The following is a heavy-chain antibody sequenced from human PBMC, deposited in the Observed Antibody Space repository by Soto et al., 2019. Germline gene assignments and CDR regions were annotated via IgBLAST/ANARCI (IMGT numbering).Heavy chain of an antibody. V-gene: IGHV4-59*01. D-gene: IGHD6-13*01. CDR3: ARKYSSSWCFDY. Sequence: SETLSLTCSVSGGSISSYYWSWIRQPPGKGLEWIGYIYYSGSTNYNPSLKSRVTISVDTSKNQFSLKLSSVTAADTAVYYCARKYSSSWCFDYWGQGTLVTVSS. J-gene: IGHJ4*02. CDR1: GGSISSYY. CDR2: IYYSGST.